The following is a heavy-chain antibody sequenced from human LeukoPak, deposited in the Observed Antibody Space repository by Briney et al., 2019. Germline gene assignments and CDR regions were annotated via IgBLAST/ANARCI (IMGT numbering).Heavy chain of an antibody. CDR3: ARTPIYYYDNSGYYN. J-gene: IGHJ4*02. Sequence: SETLSLTCTVSGGFISSSSYFWGWIRQPPGKGLEWIGSIYYSGSTYYNPSLKSRVTISVDTSKNQFSLKLSSVTAADTAVYYCARTPIYYYDNSGYYNWGQGTLVTVSS. CDR2: IYYSGST. CDR1: GGFISSSSYF. V-gene: IGHV4-39*07. D-gene: IGHD3-22*01.